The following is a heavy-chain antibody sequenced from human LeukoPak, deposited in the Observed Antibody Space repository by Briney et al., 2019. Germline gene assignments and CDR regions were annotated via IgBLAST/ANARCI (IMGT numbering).Heavy chain of an antibody. V-gene: IGHV3-30*18. CDR3: AKGVVAATNAAYYDMAV. D-gene: IGHD2-15*01. CDR2: ISYDESDK. Sequence: PGGSLRLSCAAPGFTFRNYGMHWVRQAPGKGLEWVAVISYDESDKSYADSVKGRFTISRDHYKNTLYQQMNSRRPEDAAVYYCAKGVVAATNAAYYDMAVWGQGTTVTVSS. J-gene: IGHJ6*02. CDR1: GFTFRNYG.